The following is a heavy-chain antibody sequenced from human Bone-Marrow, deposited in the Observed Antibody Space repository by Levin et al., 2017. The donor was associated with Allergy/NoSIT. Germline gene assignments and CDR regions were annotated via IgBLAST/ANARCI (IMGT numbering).Heavy chain of an antibody. J-gene: IGHJ6*02. Sequence: GGSLRLSCAASGFTFSSYGMHWVRQAPGKGLEWVAVISHDGSNNYYEDSVKGRFTISRDNSKNTLYVQMNRLRAEDTAVYYCAKDQRGGYCSSSSCYLAMDVWGQGITITVSS. CDR3: AKDQRGGYCSSSSCYLAMDV. CDR1: GFTFSSYG. D-gene: IGHD2-2*01. CDR2: ISHDGSNN. V-gene: IGHV3-30*18.